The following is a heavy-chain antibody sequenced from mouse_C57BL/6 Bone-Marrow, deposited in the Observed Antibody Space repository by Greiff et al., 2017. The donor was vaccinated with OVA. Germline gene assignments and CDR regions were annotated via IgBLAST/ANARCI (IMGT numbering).Heavy chain of an antibody. Sequence: QVQLQQPGAELVKPGASVKLSCKASGYTFTSYWMQWVKQRPGQGLEWIGKIDPSDSYTNYNQKFKGKATLTVDTSSSTAYMQRSSLTSEDSAVYYCARRVTTGAWFAYWGQGTLVTVSA. J-gene: IGHJ3*01. CDR2: IDPSDSYT. CDR1: GYTFTSYW. CDR3: ARRVTTGAWFAY. V-gene: IGHV1-50*01. D-gene: IGHD1-1*01.